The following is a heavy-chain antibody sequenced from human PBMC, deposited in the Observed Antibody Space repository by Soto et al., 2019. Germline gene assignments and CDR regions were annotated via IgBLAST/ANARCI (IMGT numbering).Heavy chain of an antibody. J-gene: IGHJ4*02. V-gene: IGHV3-9*01. Sequence: EVQLEESGGALVQPGRSLRLSCAASGFTFDDYAMYWVRQVLGKGLEWVSSISWNSGNIGYADSVKGRFTTSRDNAENSLYLQMNSLRSEDTALYYCVRSKVGYSYGTTFDYWGQGTLVTVS. CDR1: GFTFDDYA. D-gene: IGHD5-18*01. CDR2: ISWNSGNI. CDR3: VRSKVGYSYGTTFDY.